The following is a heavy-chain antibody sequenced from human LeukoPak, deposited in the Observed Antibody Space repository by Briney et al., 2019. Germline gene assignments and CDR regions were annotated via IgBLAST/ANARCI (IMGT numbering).Heavy chain of an antibody. CDR3: AMKNDFEI. D-gene: IGHD2/OR15-2a*01. CDR2: IDYSGST. Sequence: SETLSLTCTVSGGSISSYYWSWIRQPPGKGLEWIGYIDYSGSTIHNPSLKSRVTISVNTSKNQFSLQLTSVTAADTAVYYCAMKNDFEIWGQGTLVTVSS. V-gene: IGHV4-59*01. J-gene: IGHJ3*02. CDR1: GGSISSYY.